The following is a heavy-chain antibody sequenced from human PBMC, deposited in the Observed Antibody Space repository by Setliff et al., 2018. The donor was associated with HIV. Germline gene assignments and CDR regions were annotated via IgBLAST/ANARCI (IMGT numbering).Heavy chain of an antibody. V-gene: IGHV4-38-2*01. J-gene: IGHJ2*01. D-gene: IGHD2-21*01. CDR1: GYSISSGYY. CDR2: IYHSGST. CDR3: ARRRETIVVVIGIPNWYFDL. Sequence: SETLSLTCAVSGYSISSGYYWGWIRQPPGKGLEWIGTIYHSGSTYYNPSLKSRVTVSVDTSKNQFSLRLSSVTAADSTVYYCARRRETIVVVIGIPNWYFDLWGRGTLVTVSS.